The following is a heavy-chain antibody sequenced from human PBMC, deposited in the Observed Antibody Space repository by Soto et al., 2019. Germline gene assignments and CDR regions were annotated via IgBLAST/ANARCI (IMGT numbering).Heavy chain of an antibody. CDR3: ARDHTKSGSTTKYYYGMDV. Sequence: SQTLSLTCVISGDSVSSNSAAWNWIRQSPSRGLEWLGRTYYRSKWYNDYAVSVKSRITINPDTSKNQFSLQLNSVTPEDTAVYYCARDHTKSGSTTKYYYGMDVWGQGTTVTVSS. D-gene: IGHD2-2*01. CDR1: GDSVSSNSAA. J-gene: IGHJ6*02. CDR2: TYYRSKWYN. V-gene: IGHV6-1*01.